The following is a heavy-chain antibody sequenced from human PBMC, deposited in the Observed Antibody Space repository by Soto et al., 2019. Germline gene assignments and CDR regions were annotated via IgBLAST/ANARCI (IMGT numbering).Heavy chain of an antibody. Sequence: VQLFQSGGGQVQPGGSLRLSCAASGFSFSSYAVGWVRQTPGKGLEWVSDISGNAGRTYYADSVKGRFIISRDNSRDTLSLQMDSLRGEDTAIYYCAKTKGNYCSGGSCYYFDKWGQGVLVTVSS. CDR3: AKTKGNYCSGGSCYYFDK. CDR2: ISGNAGRT. CDR1: GFSFSSYA. D-gene: IGHD2-15*01. V-gene: IGHV3-23*01. J-gene: IGHJ4*02.